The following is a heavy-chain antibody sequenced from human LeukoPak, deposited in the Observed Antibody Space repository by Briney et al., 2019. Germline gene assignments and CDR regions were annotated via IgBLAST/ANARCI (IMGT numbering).Heavy chain of an antibody. D-gene: IGHD4-11*01. V-gene: IGHV4-61*02. Sequence: PSQTLSLTCTVSGGSLSSGSYYWSWIRQPAGKGLEWIGRIYTSGSTNYNPSLKSRVTISVDTSKNQFSLKLSSVTAADTAVYYCARINYAYSNYEASSDYWGQGTLVTVSS. J-gene: IGHJ4*02. CDR2: IYTSGST. CDR3: ARINYAYSNYEASSDY. CDR1: GGSLSSGSYY.